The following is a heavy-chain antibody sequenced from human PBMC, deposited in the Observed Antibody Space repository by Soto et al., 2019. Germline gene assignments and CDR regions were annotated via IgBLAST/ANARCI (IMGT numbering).Heavy chain of an antibody. D-gene: IGHD4-17*01. V-gene: IGHV3-23*01. J-gene: IGHJ5*01. CDR1: GFTFSSYA. CDR3: AKDTRYADYVRWFDS. CDR2: ITASGGRT. Sequence: EVHLLESGGGLVQPGGSLRLSCTASGFTFSSYAMTWVRQAPGRGLEGVSGITASGGRTFYADSVKGRFTISRDNSRSTLYLQMNSLRAEETTVYYCAKDTRYADYVRWFDSWGQGTLVTVSS.